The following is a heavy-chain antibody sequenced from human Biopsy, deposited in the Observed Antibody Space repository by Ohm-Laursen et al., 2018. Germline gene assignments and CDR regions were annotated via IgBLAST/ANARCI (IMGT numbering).Heavy chain of an antibody. D-gene: IGHD3-10*01. CDR2: INHSGST. Sequence: SETLSLTCAVYGGSFRGYYWSWIRPTPGKGLGGVGEINHSGSTNYKPSLHSPVAISAHTSKNQFSLNLYSVTAADTAVYFCARGLPRIAPMVRGRRTWFDPWGQGTLVTVSS. CDR1: GGSFRGYY. CDR3: ARGLPRIAPMVRGRRTWFDP. V-gene: IGHV4-34*01. J-gene: IGHJ5*02.